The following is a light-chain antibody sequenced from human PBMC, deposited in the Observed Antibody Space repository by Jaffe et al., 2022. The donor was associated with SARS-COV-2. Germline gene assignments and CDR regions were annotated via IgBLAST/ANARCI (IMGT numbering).Light chain of an antibody. Sequence: EIVLTQSPGTLSLSPGERATLSCRASQTVSSSYLAWYQQKPGQAPRLLIYGASTRASGIPDRFSGSGSGTDFTLTISRLEPEDFAVYYCQHGTFGQGTKVEI. J-gene: IGKJ1*01. CDR1: QTVSSSY. V-gene: IGKV3-20*01. CDR3: QHGT. CDR2: GAS.